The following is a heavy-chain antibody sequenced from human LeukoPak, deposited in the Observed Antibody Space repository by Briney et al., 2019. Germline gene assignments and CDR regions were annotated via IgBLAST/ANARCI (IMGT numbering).Heavy chain of an antibody. Sequence: PGGSLRLSCAASGFTVSSNYMSWVRQAPGKGLEWVSVIYSGGSTYYADSVKGRFTISRDNSKNTLYLQMNSLRAEDTAVYYCARRDTAMAFDYWGQGTLVTVSS. CDR2: IYSGGST. CDR1: GFTVSSNY. D-gene: IGHD5-18*01. J-gene: IGHJ4*02. CDR3: ARRDTAMAFDY. V-gene: IGHV3-53*01.